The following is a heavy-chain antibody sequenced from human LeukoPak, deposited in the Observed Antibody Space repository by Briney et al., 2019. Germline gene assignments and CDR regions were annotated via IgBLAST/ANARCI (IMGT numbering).Heavy chain of an antibody. J-gene: IGHJ4*02. CDR1: GFTFSSYS. V-gene: IGHV3-21*01. CDR3: ARVGVGIAVAGNFDY. CDR2: ISSSSSYI. D-gene: IGHD6-19*01. Sequence: TGGSLRLSCAASGFTFSSYSMNWVRQAPGKGLEWVSSISSSSSYIYYADSVKGRFTISRDNAKNSLYLQMNSLRAEDTAVYYCARVGVGIAVAGNFDYWGQGTLVTVSS.